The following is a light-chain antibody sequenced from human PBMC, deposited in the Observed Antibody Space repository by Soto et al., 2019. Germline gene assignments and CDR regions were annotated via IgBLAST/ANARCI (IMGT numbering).Light chain of an antibody. J-gene: IGKJ1*01. CDR1: QSISNY. CDR3: QQSYSTPT. Sequence: DIQMTQSPSSLSASVGDRVTITCRASQSISNYLNWYQQKPGKAPKLLIYAASSLRSGVPSRFSGSGSGTDFTLTISILQPEDFATYYCQQSYSTPTFGHGTKVEIK. V-gene: IGKV1-39*01. CDR2: AAS.